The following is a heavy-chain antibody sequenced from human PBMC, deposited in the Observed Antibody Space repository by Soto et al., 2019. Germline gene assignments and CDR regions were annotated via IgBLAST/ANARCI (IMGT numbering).Heavy chain of an antibody. J-gene: IGHJ5*02. CDR2: IYSSGTT. V-gene: IGHV4-39*02. CDR3: ARVRDWFDP. D-gene: IGHD3-3*01. CDR1: GDSISGSRHF. Sequence: SETLSLTCSVSGDSISGSRHFWGWVRQPPGKGLEWIGSIYSSGTTYHNPSLKSRVTISVDASDNQFSLRLTSVTAADTAVYYCARVRDWFDPWGQGTLVTVS.